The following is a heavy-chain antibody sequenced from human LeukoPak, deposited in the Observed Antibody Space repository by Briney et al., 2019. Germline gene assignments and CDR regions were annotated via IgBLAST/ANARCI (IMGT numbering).Heavy chain of an antibody. V-gene: IGHV3-53*01. CDR1: GFIVSNNF. CDR2: LYSAGST. D-gene: IGHD1-26*01. Sequence: GGSLRLSCAASGFIVSNNFMSWVRQAPGKGLEWVSVLYSAGSTFYVDSVKGRFTISRDDSRNTLYLQMNSLRGDDTAVYYCAKDVGKWESLHFFDYWGQGTLVTVSS. J-gene: IGHJ4*02. CDR3: AKDVGKWESLHFFDY.